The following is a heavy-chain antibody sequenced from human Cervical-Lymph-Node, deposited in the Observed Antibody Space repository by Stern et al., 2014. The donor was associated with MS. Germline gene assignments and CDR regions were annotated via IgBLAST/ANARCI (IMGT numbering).Heavy chain of an antibody. D-gene: IGHD6-13*01. CDR3: AKGGQYSGSWYVDR. Sequence: EVQLVESGGGLVQPGRSLRLSCAASGFTFDDYAMHWVRQAPGKGLEWVSGISWDSGSIGYADSVKGRFTISRDNAKNSLYLQMNSLRAEDTALYYCAKGGQYSGSWYVDRWGQGTLVTVSS. V-gene: IGHV3-9*01. CDR1: GFTFDDYA. J-gene: IGHJ4*02. CDR2: ISWDSGSI.